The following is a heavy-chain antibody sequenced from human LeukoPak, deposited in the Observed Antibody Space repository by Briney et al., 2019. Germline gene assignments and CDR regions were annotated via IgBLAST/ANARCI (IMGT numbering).Heavy chain of an antibody. V-gene: IGHV3-74*01. CDR1: GFTLSSFW. D-gene: IGHD3-10*01. J-gene: IGHJ5*02. CDR3: ARDLLVRGVRFDP. CDR2: INSDGSST. Sequence: GGSLRLSCVASGFTLSSFWMHWVRQAPGKGLVWVSRINSDGSSTTYADSVKGRFTISRDNAKNTLYLQMNSLRAGDTAVYYCARDLLVRGVRFDPWGQGTQVTVSS.